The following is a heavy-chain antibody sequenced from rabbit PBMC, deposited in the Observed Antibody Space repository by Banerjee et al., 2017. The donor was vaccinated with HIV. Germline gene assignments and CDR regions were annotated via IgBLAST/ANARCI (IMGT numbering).Heavy chain of an antibody. D-gene: IGHD4-1*01. CDR1: GFYFSNKAV. Sequence: QEQLVESGGGLVKPEGSLKLSCTASGFYFSNKAVMCWVRKAPGKVLEWIACINAVTGKAVYSSWAKGRFTFSKTSSTTVTLQMTSLTAADTATYFFARDLTGVIGWNFGWWCQGTLVTVS. CDR2: INAVTGKA. J-gene: IGHJ3*01. CDR3: ARDLTGVIGWNFGW. V-gene: IGHV1S45*01.